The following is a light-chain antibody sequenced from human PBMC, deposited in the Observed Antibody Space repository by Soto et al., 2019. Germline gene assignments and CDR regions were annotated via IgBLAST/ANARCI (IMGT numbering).Light chain of an antibody. CDR3: QVCDTSDPRVM. CDR1: NIGNKV. CDR2: DDR. J-gene: IGLJ3*02. V-gene: IGLV3-21*02. Sequence: SYELTQPPSVSVAPGLTATITCGGDNIGNKVVHWYQQKPGQAPVLVVYDDRDRPSGIPERFSGSNSGNTATLTISRVEAGDEADYYCQVCDTSDPRVMFGGGNKLTVL.